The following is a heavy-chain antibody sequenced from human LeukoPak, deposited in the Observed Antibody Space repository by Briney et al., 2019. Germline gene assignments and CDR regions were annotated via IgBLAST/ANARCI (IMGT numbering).Heavy chain of an antibody. CDR3: ANFGTRGSLGYFDY. J-gene: IGHJ4*02. V-gene: IGHV3-23*01. D-gene: IGHD5-12*01. CDR2: ISGSVGST. CDR1: GFTFNNHA. Sequence: GGSLRLSCAASGFTFNNHAMTWVRQAPGKGLEWVSAISGSVGSTYYADSVEGRFTISRDNSKNTLFLQMTSLRAEDTAVYYCANFGTRGSLGYFDYWGQGTLVTVSS.